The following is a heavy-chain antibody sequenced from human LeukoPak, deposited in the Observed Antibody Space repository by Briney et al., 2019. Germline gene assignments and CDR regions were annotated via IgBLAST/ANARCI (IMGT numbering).Heavy chain of an antibody. CDR3: AKGRGAFDI. J-gene: IGHJ3*02. D-gene: IGHD3-10*01. CDR1: GFTFSSYG. V-gene: IGHV3-30*18. CDR2: ISDGGSNK. Sequence: PGRSLRLSCAAAGFTFSSYGMQWVRQAPGKGGGWVVVISDGGSNKYYADSVKGRFTISRDNSKNTLYLQMNSLRAEDTAVYYCAKGRGAFDIWGQGTMVTVSS.